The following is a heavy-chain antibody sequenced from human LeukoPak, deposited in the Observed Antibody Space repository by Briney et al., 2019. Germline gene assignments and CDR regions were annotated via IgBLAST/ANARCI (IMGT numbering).Heavy chain of an antibody. CDR2: ISSSSSYI. D-gene: IGHD5-12*01. Sequence: GGSLRLSCAASGFTFSSYSMNWVRQAPGKGLEWVSSISSSSSYIYYADSVKGRFTISRDNAKNSLYLQMNSLRAEDTAVYYCARADIVATIGAFDIWGQGTMVTASS. CDR3: ARADIVATIGAFDI. CDR1: GFTFSSYS. J-gene: IGHJ3*02. V-gene: IGHV3-21*01.